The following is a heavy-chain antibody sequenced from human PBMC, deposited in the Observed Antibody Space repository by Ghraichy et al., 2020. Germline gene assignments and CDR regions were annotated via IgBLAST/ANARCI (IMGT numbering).Heavy chain of an antibody. CDR3: SRGGGAGTPVLYHMDV. CDR2: ISSSTRYI. CDR1: GLMFSPNT. V-gene: IGHV3-21*01. Sequence: GGSLRLSCVASGLMFSPNTMNWVRQAPGKGLEWVSSISSSTRYIYYADSVKGRFTISRDNAQNSLYLQMNSLRAEDTAVYYCSRGGGAGTPVLYHMDVWGRGTTVTGSS. J-gene: IGHJ6*02. D-gene: IGHD6-19*01.